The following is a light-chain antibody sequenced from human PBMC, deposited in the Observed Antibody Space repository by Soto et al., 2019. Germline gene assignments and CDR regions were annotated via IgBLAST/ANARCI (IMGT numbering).Light chain of an antibody. J-gene: IGKJ1*01. CDR3: QQYNRYSPET. CDR1: QSFSGW. Sequence: DIQMTQSPSTLSASVGDRVTITCRASQSFSGWLAWYQQKPGNAPKLLIYKVSSLGRGVPSRFSGSGSGTEFTLIISSLQPDDFATYYCQQYNRYSPETFGQGTKVEIK. V-gene: IGKV1-5*03. CDR2: KVS.